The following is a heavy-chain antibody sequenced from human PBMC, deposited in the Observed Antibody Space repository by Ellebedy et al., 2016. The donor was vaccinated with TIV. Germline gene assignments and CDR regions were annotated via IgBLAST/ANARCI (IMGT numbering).Heavy chain of an antibody. CDR3: AKDATTYYYGMDV. CDR1: GFTFDDYA. Sequence: LSLTCXASGFTFDDYAMHWVRQAPGKGLEWVSGISWNSGSIGYADSVKGRFTISRDNAKNSLYLQMNSLRAEDTALYYCAKDATTYYYGMDVWGQGTTVTVSS. V-gene: IGHV3-9*01. D-gene: IGHD5-12*01. CDR2: ISWNSGSI. J-gene: IGHJ6*02.